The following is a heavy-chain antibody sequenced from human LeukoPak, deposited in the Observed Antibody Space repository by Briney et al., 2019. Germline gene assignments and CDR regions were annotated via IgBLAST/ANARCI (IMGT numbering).Heavy chain of an antibody. Sequence: SETLSLTCTVSGGSISSSSYYWGWIRQPPGKGLEWIGSIYYSGSTYYNPSLKSRVTISVDTSKNQFSLKLSSVTAADTAVYYCASPGGYSSPAIIDYWGQGTLVTVSS. V-gene: IGHV4-39*01. CDR1: GGSISSSSYY. CDR2: IYYSGST. D-gene: IGHD6-13*01. CDR3: ASPGGYSSPAIIDY. J-gene: IGHJ4*02.